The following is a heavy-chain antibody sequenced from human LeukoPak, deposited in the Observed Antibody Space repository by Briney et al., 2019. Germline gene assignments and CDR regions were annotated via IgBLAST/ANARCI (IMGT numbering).Heavy chain of an antibody. CDR3: AKDKYDGGYEVPWFDP. Sequence: GGSLRLSCAASGLTFTSYAIHWVRQAPGKGLEWVAVISDDGNNKFYADSVKGRFTISRDNSKNTVYVQMDRLRAEDTALYYCAKDKYDGGYEVPWFDPRGQGTLVTVSS. CDR1: GLTFTSYA. D-gene: IGHD2-2*01. V-gene: IGHV3-30*18. CDR2: ISDDGNNK. J-gene: IGHJ5*02.